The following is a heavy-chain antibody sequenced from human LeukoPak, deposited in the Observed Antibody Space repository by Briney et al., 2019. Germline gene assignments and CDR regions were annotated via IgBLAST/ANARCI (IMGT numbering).Heavy chain of an antibody. CDR2: IKQDGSEK. CDR1: GFTFSSYW. V-gene: IGHV3-7*01. CDR3: ARAPIVVVTAMDHDAFDI. Sequence: GGSLRLSCAASGFTFSSYWMSWVRQAPGKGLEWVANIKQDGSEKYYVDSVKGRFTISRDNAKNSLYLQMNSLRAEDTAVYYCARAPIVVVTAMDHDAFDIWGQGTMVTVSS. D-gene: IGHD2-21*02. J-gene: IGHJ3*02.